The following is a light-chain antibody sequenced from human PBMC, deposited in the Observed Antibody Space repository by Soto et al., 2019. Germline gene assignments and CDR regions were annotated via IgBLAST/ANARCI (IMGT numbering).Light chain of an antibody. CDR3: QQLYGYLCT. Sequence: DIQLTQSPSFLSASVGDRVTITCRASQGISSYLAWYQHKPGKAPKLLIYAASTLQSGVPSRFSGSRSGTEFTLTISSLQPEDFATYYCQQLYGYLCTFGQGTRLEIK. CDR1: QGISSY. CDR2: AAS. V-gene: IGKV1-9*01. J-gene: IGKJ5*01.